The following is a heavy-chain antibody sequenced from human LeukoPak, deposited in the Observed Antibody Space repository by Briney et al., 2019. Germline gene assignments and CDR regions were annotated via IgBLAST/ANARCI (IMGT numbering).Heavy chain of an antibody. D-gene: IGHD1-26*01. CDR1: GYTFTVYY. Sequence: ASVKVSCKASGYTFTVYYMHWVRQAPGQGLEWMGIINPSGGSTSYAQKFQGRVTMTRDTSTSTVYMELSSLRSEDTAVYYCAREWGIVRAPFWGQGTLVTVSS. V-gene: IGHV1-46*01. J-gene: IGHJ4*02. CDR2: INPSGGST. CDR3: AREWGIVRAPF.